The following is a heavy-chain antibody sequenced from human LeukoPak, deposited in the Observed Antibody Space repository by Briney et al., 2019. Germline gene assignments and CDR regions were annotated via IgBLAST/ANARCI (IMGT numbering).Heavy chain of an antibody. CDR1: GFTFSSYS. J-gene: IGHJ3*01. CDR3: ARVDFRGYSL. Sequence: GGSLRLSCAASGFTFSSYSMNWVRQAPGKGLEWVSYISSSSSTIYYADSVKGQFTISRDNAKNSLYLQMNSLRAEDTAVYYCARVDFRGYSLWGQGTMVTVSS. V-gene: IGHV3-48*01. D-gene: IGHD5-18*01. CDR2: ISSSSSTI.